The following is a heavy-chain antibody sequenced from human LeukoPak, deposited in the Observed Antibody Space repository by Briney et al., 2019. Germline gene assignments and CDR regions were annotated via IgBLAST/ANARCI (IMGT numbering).Heavy chain of an antibody. CDR1: GGSISGYY. J-gene: IGHJ3*02. Sequence: SETLSLTCTVSGGSISGYYWSWIRQPPGKTLEWIGYIYSGSTNYNPSLKSRVTISMDTSKNQFSLNLSSLTAADTAVYYCARYRAFDIWGQGTMVTVSS. CDR3: ARYRAFDI. CDR2: IYSGST. V-gene: IGHV4-59*01.